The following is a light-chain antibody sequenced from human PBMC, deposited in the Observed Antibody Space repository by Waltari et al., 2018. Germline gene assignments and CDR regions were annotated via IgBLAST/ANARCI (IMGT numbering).Light chain of an antibody. CDR3: ASWDDSLNGHWV. CDR1: ASNIGGNL. V-gene: IGLV1-44*01. CDR2: RSD. Sequence: QSVLTQPPSASGTPGQRITIPCSGSASNIGGNLVNWYQQFPGKAPKLLIYRSDRRPSGVPDRFSGSKSGTSASLAISGLQSEDEADYFCASWDDSLNGHWVFGGGTKVTVL. J-gene: IGLJ3*02.